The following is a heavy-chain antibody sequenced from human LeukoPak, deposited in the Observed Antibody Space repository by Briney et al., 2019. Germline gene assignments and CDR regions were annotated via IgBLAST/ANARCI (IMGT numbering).Heavy chain of an antibody. D-gene: IGHD3-10*01. Sequence: PGGSLRLSCAASGFTFSNAWMSWVRQAPGKGLEWVSYISSSGSTIYYADSVKGRFTISRDNAKNSLYLQTHSLRAEDTAVYYCARAVGPKRGVFDYWGQGTLVTASS. CDR3: ARAVGPKRGVFDY. CDR1: GFTFSNAW. CDR2: ISSSGSTI. J-gene: IGHJ4*02. V-gene: IGHV3-11*04.